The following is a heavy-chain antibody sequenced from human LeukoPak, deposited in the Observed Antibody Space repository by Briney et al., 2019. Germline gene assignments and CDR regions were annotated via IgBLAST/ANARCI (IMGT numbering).Heavy chain of an antibody. V-gene: IGHV3-74*01. CDR1: GFTFSRHC. J-gene: IGHJ6*04. CDR2: IKADHSTT. Sequence: GGSLRLSCAASGFTFSRHCMHWVRQAPGKGLVWISRIKADHSTTNYADSVKGRFTISRDNAKNTLYLQMNSLRAEDTAVYYCAREFNYDLDVWGKGTTVTVSS. CDR3: AREFNYDLDV.